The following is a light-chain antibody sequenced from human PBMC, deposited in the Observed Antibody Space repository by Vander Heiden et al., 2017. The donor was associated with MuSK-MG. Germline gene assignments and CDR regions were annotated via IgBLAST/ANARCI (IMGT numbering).Light chain of an antibody. CDR3: ESYDSSLSVWV. V-gene: IGLV1-40*01. CDR2: DNN. J-gene: IGLJ3*02. CDR1: SSHLGPRND. Sequence: QAVLEQPPSVSGAPGQRVHLPCTWRSSHLGPRNDVHWYQQLPGTAPKLLIYDNNNRPSGIPDRFSGSRSGTSASLAITGLQAEDEADYYCESYDSSLSVWVLGGGTKVTVL.